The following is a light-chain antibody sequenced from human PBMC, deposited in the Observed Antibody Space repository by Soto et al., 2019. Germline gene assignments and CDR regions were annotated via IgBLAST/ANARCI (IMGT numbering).Light chain of an antibody. CDR2: EAT. CDR3: CAYAGSGTVV. Sequence: QSVLTQPASVSGSPGQSITISCTGTSSDVGVYNYVSWYQQHPGKAPKVMIYEATKRPSGVSNRFSGSKSGNTASLTISGLQAEDEADYYCCAYAGSGTVVFGGGTKLTVL. J-gene: IGLJ3*02. CDR1: SSDVGVYNY. V-gene: IGLV2-23*01.